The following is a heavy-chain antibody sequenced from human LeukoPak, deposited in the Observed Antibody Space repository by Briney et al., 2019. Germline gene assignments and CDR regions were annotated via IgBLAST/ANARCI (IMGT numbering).Heavy chain of an antibody. V-gene: IGHV3-33*01. D-gene: IGHD1-26*01. J-gene: IGHJ6*02. CDR3: ARQASGDSYGMDV. Sequence: TGGSLRLSCAASGFTFSNYGMHWVRQAPGKGLEWVAVIWYDGSNKYYADSVKGRFTISRDNSKNAMYMQMNSLRAEDTAVYYCARQASGDSYGMDVWGQGTTVTVSS. CDR2: IWYDGSNK. CDR1: GFTFSNYG.